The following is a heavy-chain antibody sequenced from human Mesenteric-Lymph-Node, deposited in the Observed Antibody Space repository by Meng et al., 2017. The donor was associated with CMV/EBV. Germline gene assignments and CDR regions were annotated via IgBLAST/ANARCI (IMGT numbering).Heavy chain of an antibody. CDR1: GYTFTGYY. Sequence: SVKVSCKASGYTFTGYYVHWVRQAPGQGLEWMGRIIPILGIANYAQKFQGRVTITADKSTSTAYMELSSLRSEDTAVYYCARVAVIGPWRWLQPWGQGTLVTVSS. J-gene: IGHJ5*02. CDR2: IIPILGIA. CDR3: ARVAVIGPWRWLQP. D-gene: IGHD5-24*01. V-gene: IGHV1-69*04.